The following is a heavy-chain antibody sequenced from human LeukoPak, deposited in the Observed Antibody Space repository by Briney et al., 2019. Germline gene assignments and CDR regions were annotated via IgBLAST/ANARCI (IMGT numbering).Heavy chain of an antibody. CDR2: IRYDGSNK. Sequence: PGGSLRLSCAVSGFTFSSYGMQWVRQAPGKGLEWVAFIRYDGSNKYYADSVKGRFTISRDNSKNTLYLQMNSLRAEDTAVYYRAKDPYGTRYFDYWGQGTLVTVSS. D-gene: IGHD2-2*01. CDR3: AKDPYGTRYFDY. J-gene: IGHJ4*02. CDR1: GFTFSSYG. V-gene: IGHV3-30*02.